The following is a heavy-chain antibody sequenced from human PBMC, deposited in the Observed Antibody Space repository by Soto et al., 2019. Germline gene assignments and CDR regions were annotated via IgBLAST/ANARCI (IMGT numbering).Heavy chain of an antibody. J-gene: IGHJ4*02. Sequence: EVQLLESGGGLVQPGGSLRLSCAASGFTFSIYAMNWVRQAPGKGLEWVAGIIGAGAPYYADPVKGRLTISSDNYNNILYLQMNNLRDEDTALYFCAKDVTPDSRWDIDYWGQGTLVTVSS. CDR2: IIGAGAP. CDR3: AKDVTPDSRWDIDY. V-gene: IGHV3-23*01. D-gene: IGHD1-26*01. CDR1: GFTFSIYA.